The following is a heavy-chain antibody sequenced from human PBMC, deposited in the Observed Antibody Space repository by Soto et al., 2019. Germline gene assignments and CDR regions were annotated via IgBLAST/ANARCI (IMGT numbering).Heavy chain of an antibody. Sequence: PGGSLRLSCAASGFTFSSHWMHWVRQSPGKGLVWVSRIDSDGSSTSYADSVKGRLTISRDNAKNKVYLQMNSLRGEDTAVYYCAKDSVRGVILHYYYYGMDVWGQGTTVTVSS. J-gene: IGHJ6*02. V-gene: IGHV3-74*01. CDR2: IDSDGSST. CDR3: AKDSVRGVILHYYYYGMDV. D-gene: IGHD3-10*01. CDR1: GFTFSSHW.